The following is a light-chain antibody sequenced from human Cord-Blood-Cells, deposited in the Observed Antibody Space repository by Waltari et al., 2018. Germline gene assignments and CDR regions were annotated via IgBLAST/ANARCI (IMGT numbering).Light chain of an antibody. J-gene: IGKJ1*01. CDR3: QQSYSTPRT. Sequence: DIQMTQSPSSLSASVGDRVTITCRASQSISSYLNWYQQKQGKAPKPLIYAASSLQSGVPSRFSGSGSGTDFTLTISSLQHEDFATYYCQQSYSTPRTFGQGTKVEIK. CDR1: QSISSY. V-gene: IGKV1-39*01. CDR2: AAS.